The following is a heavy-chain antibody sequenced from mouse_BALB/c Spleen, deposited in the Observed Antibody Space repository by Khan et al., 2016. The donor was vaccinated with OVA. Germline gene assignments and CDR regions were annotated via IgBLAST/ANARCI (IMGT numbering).Heavy chain of an antibody. V-gene: IGHV9-3-1*01. Sequence: QIQLVQSGPELKKPGETVKISCKASGYTFTNYGMNWVKQAPGKGLKWMGWINTYTGEPTYADDFKGRFAFSLETSASTAYLQINNLKNEDTATYVCVRGYWYFDVWGAGTTVTVSS. CDR3: VRGYWYFDV. J-gene: IGHJ1*01. CDR1: GYTFTNYG. CDR2: INTYTGEP.